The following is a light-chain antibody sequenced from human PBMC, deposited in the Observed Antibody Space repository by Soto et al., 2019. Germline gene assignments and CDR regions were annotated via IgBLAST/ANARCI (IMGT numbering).Light chain of an antibody. CDR1: QSIGRW. Sequence: DIQMPQSPSTLSASVGDRVSITCRASQSIGRWLAWYQQKSGKAPKLLIFDASGLESGVPSRFSGSGSGTEFTLTISSLQPDDVATYYCQQYNSYSEAFGQGTKVDIK. J-gene: IGKJ1*01. CDR2: DAS. CDR3: QQYNSYSEA. V-gene: IGKV1-5*01.